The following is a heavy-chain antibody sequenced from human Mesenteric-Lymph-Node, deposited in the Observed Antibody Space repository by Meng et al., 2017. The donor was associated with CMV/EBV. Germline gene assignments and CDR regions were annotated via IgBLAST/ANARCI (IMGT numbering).Heavy chain of an antibody. J-gene: IGHJ6*02. CDR3: ARAPNDYDFWSGSWLPEYYYYYYGMDV. D-gene: IGHD3-3*01. CDR1: GYTFSGYY. Sequence: ASVKVSCKASGYTFSGYYIHWVRQAPGQGLEWMGWINPKSGGSNYTQKFQGRVTMTRDTSISTAYLELGRLGSDDTAVYYCARAPNDYDFWSGSWLPEYYYYYYGMDVWGQGTTVTVSS. V-gene: IGHV1-2*02. CDR2: INPKSGGS.